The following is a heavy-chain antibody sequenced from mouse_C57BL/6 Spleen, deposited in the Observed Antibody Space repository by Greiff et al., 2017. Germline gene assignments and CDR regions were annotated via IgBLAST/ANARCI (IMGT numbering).Heavy chain of an antibody. CDR2: ISDGGSYT. CDR1: GFTFSSYA. Sequence: EVQVVESGGGLVKPGGSLKLSCAASGFTFSSYAMSWVRQTPEKRLEWVATISDGGSYTYYPDNVKGRFTISRDNAKNNLYLQMSHLKSEDTAMYYCARDGGYYWFAYWGQGTLVTVSA. CDR3: ARDGGYYWFAY. J-gene: IGHJ3*01. D-gene: IGHD2-3*01. V-gene: IGHV5-4*01.